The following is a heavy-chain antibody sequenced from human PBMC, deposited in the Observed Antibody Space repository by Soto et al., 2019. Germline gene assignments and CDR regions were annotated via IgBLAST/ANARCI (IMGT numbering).Heavy chain of an antibody. CDR3: ATDQGTTTVTTVYYYYGMDV. CDR2: IIPIFGTA. D-gene: IGHD4-4*01. V-gene: IGHV1-69*13. CDR1: GGTFSSYA. Sequence: ASVKVSCKASGGTFSSYAISWVRQAPGQGLEWMGGIIPIFGTANYAQKFQGRVTITADESTSTAYMELSSLRSEDTAVYYCATDQGTTTVTTVYYYYGMDVWGQGTTVTVSS. J-gene: IGHJ6*02.